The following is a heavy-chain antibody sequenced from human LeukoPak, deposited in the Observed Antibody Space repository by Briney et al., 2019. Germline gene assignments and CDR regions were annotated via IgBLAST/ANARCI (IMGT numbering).Heavy chain of an antibody. Sequence: SETLSLTCTVSGGSISSYYWSWIRQPAGKGLEWIGRIYTSGSTNYNPSLKSRVTMSVDTSKNQFSLKLSSVTAADTAVYYCARENAAYYDSSGYLLHFDYWGQGTLVTVSS. D-gene: IGHD3-22*01. CDR1: GGSISSYY. CDR3: ARENAAYYDSSGYLLHFDY. J-gene: IGHJ4*02. V-gene: IGHV4-4*07. CDR2: IYTSGST.